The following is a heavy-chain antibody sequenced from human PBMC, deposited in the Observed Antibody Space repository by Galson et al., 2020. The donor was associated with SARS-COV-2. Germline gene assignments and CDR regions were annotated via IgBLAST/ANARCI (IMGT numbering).Heavy chain of an antibody. D-gene: IGHD6-13*01. Sequence: GGSLRLSCAASGITFSSFAMYWVRQTPGKGLEWVSVISYDGSNKYYADSVKGRFTISRDNSKNTLYLQMDSLRGEDTAVYYCASSSSWNDPFDYWGQGTLVTVSS. CDR1: GITFSSFA. CDR3: ASSSSWNDPFDY. CDR2: ISYDGSNK. J-gene: IGHJ4*02. V-gene: IGHV3-30*04.